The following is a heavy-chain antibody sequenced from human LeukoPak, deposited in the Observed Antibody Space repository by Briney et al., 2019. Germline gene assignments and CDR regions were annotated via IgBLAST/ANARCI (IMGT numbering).Heavy chain of an antibody. V-gene: IGHV3-11*05. CDR3: ARDSRYYYIDY. Sequence: GGSLRLSCAASGFTFSDYYMRWIRQALGKGPEWVSYISSSSSYTNYADSVKGRFTISRDNAKNSLYLQMNSPKTEDTAVYYCARDSRYYYIDYWGQGTLVTVSS. CDR2: ISSSSSYT. J-gene: IGHJ4*02. D-gene: IGHD6-13*01. CDR1: GFTFSDYY.